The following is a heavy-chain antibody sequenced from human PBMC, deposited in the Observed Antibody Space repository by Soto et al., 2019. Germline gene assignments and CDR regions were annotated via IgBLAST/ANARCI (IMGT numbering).Heavy chain of an antibody. CDR3: TRYGDRETYYFDY. Sequence: QVRLQESGPGLVKPSETLSLTCTVSGGSISSYYWSWIRQPPGKGLEWIGYIYYSGSTNYNPSLKSRVTMSVATSKNQFSLKLSSVTAADTAVYYCTRYGDRETYYFDYWGQGALVTVSS. V-gene: IGHV4-59*01. D-gene: IGHD4-17*01. J-gene: IGHJ4*02. CDR1: GGSISSYY. CDR2: IYYSGST.